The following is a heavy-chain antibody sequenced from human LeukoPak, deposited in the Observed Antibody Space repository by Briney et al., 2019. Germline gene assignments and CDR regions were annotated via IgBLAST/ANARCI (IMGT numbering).Heavy chain of an antibody. Sequence: PSETLSLTCTVSGGSISSYYWSWIRQPPGKGLEWIGEINHSGSTNYNPSLKSRVTISVDTSKNQFSLKLSSVTAADTAVYYCARYGSYGIDYWGQGTLVTVSS. CDR2: INHSGST. J-gene: IGHJ4*02. CDR1: GGSISSYY. CDR3: ARYGSYGIDY. V-gene: IGHV4-34*01. D-gene: IGHD1-26*01.